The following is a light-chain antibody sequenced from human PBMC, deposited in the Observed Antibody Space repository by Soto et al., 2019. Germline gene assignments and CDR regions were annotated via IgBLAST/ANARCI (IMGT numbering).Light chain of an antibody. CDR3: QQYRNWPRYT. CDR2: ASS. CDR1: QTVNSLF. Sequence: EIVLTQSPGTLSLSPGERVTLSCRASQTVNSLFLAWYQQTPSQAPRLVIYASSTRATGIPDRFSGSGSGTEFTLTIRRLESEDFAVYYCQQYRNWPRYTFGQGTKLEIK. J-gene: IGKJ2*01. V-gene: IGKV3-20*01.